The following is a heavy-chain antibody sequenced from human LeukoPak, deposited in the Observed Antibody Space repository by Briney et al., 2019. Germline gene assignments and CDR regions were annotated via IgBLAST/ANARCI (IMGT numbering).Heavy chain of an antibody. Sequence: SETLSLTCTVSGYSISSGYYWGWIRQPPGKGLEWIGSIYHSGSTYYNPSLKSRVTISVDTSKNQFSPKLSSVTAADTAVYYCARRYSSSWTGAFDIWGQGTMVTVSS. J-gene: IGHJ3*02. D-gene: IGHD6-13*01. V-gene: IGHV4-38-2*02. CDR2: IYHSGST. CDR1: GYSISSGYY. CDR3: ARRYSSSWTGAFDI.